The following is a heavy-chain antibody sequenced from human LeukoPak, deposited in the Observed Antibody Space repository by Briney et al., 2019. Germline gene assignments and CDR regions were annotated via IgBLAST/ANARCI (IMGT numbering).Heavy chain of an antibody. J-gene: IGHJ6*03. V-gene: IGHV1-24*01. Sequence: ASVKVSCKVSGYTLTELSMHWVRQAPGKGLEWMGGFDPEDGETIYAQKFQGRVTMTEDTSTDTAYMELSSLRSEDTAVYYCAARGDCSSTSCYDYYYYMDVWGKGTTVTVSS. CDR2: FDPEDGET. CDR3: AARGDCSSTSCYDYYYYMDV. D-gene: IGHD2-2*01. CDR1: GYTLTELS.